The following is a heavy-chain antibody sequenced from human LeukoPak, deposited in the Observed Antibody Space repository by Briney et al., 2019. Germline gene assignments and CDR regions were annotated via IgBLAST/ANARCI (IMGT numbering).Heavy chain of an antibody. J-gene: IGHJ4*02. CDR3: ARAYCSSTSCYGPYYFDY. Sequence: PSETLSLTCTVSGGSISSGGYYWSWIRQPPGKGLEWIGYIYHSGSTYYNPSLKSRVTISVDRSKNQFSLKLSSVTAADTAVYYCARAYCSSTSCYGPYYFDYWGQGTLVTVSS. CDR1: GGSISSGGYY. D-gene: IGHD2-2*01. CDR2: IYHSGST. V-gene: IGHV4-30-2*01.